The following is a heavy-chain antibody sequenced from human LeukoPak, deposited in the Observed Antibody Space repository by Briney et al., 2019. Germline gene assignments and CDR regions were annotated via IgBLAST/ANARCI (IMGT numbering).Heavy chain of an antibody. CDR1: GGSISGYY. D-gene: IGHD6-19*01. CDR3: AREYSSGWFYFDY. CDR2: IYYSGST. Sequence: NPSETLSLTCTVSGGSISGYYWSWIRQPPGKGLEWIGNIYYSGSTKYNPSLKSRVTTSVDTSKNRFSLRLSSVTAADTAMYYCAREYSSGWFYFDYWGQGALVTVSS. V-gene: IGHV4-59*01. J-gene: IGHJ4*02.